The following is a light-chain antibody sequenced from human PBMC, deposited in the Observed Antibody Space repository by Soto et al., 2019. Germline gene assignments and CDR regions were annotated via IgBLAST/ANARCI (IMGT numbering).Light chain of an antibody. Sequence: DIVMTQSPDSLDVSLGERATINCKSSQSVLYSSNNKNYLAWYQQKSGQPPKLLIYWASTRESGVPDRFSGSGSGTDFSLTISSLQADDVAVYYCQQYIRAPYTFGQGTKLEIK. V-gene: IGKV4-1*01. J-gene: IGKJ2*01. CDR2: WAS. CDR3: QQYIRAPYT. CDR1: QSVLYSSNNKNY.